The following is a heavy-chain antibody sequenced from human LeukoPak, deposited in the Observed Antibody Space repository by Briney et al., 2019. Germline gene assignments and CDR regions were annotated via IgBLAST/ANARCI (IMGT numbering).Heavy chain of an antibody. Sequence: GGSLRLSCAASGFIFNSYAMHWVRQAPGKGLEWVAVISYDGNTEYYADSVKGRFTISRDNAKNSLYLQMNSLRAEDTAVYYCARDTAYYYDSSGYSFQHWGQGTLVTVSS. J-gene: IGHJ1*01. CDR2: ISYDGNTE. V-gene: IGHV3-30-3*01. D-gene: IGHD3-22*01. CDR3: ARDTAYYYDSSGYSFQH. CDR1: GFIFNSYA.